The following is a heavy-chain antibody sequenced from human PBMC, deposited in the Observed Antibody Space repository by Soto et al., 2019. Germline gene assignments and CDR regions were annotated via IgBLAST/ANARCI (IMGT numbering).Heavy chain of an antibody. D-gene: IGHD2-2*01. CDR1: EFPFSSYT. Sequence: QEHLVESGGGVVQPGGSLTLSCTASEFPFSSYTMHWLRRAPGKGLEWVGIISFDGSSKYYADWLKGGIVISRDNSKDSVYLQMDTLRPDDTAIYYCARDTVTSLTPYQGFYYYGLDVWGQGATVTVSS. CDR3: ARDTVTSLTPYQGFYYYGLDV. V-gene: IGHV3-30*09. J-gene: IGHJ6*02. CDR2: ISFDGSSK.